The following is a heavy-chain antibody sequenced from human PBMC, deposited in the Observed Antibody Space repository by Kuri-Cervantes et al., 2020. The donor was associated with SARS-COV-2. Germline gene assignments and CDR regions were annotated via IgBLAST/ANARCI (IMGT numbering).Heavy chain of an antibody. Sequence: GGSLRLSCLASGFTFSSQWMFWVRQVPGKGLMRLSRINNDGSSTIYVDSVKGRFTTSRDNAKNSVFLQMNSLRPEDTGVYYCAMTGSYTSYGLGHWGQGTLVTVSS. CDR2: INNDGSST. D-gene: IGHD5-18*01. J-gene: IGHJ4*02. CDR1: GFTFSSQW. CDR3: AMTGSYTSYGLGH. V-gene: IGHV3-74*01.